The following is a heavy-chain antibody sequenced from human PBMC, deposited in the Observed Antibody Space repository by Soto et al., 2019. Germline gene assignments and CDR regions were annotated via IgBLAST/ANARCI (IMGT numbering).Heavy chain of an antibody. V-gene: IGHV3-7*01. CDR1: GFTFSIYW. J-gene: IGHJ4*02. Sequence: EVQLVESGGGLVQPGGSLRLSCAASGFTFSIYWMSWVRQAPGKGLEWVANIKQDGSDKYYVDSVKGRFTISRDNTKNSLYLQMNILRAEDTAVYYCARLPAGGYSSSGFDHWGQGTRVTVSS. CDR3: ARLPAGGYSSSGFDH. D-gene: IGHD6-6*01. CDR2: IKQDGSDK.